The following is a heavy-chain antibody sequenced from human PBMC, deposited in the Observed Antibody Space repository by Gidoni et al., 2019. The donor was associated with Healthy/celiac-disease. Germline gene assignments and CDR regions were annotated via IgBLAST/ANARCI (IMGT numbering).Heavy chain of an antibody. CDR1: GFTFSSYS. D-gene: IGHD6-19*01. CDR2: ISSSSSYI. V-gene: IGHV3-21*01. J-gene: IGHJ4*02. CDR3: ATGIAVAYFDY. Sequence: EVQLVESGGGLVKPGGSLRLSCAASGFTFSSYSMTWVRQAPGKGLEWVSSISSSSSYIYYADSVKGRFTISRDNAKNSLYLQMNSLRAEDTAVYYCATGIAVAYFDYWGQGTLVTVSS.